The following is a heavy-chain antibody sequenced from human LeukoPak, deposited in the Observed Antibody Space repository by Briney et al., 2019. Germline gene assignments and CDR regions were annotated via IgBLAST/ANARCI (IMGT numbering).Heavy chain of an antibody. Sequence: GGSLRLSCAASGFTFSYYWMHWVRQGPGKGLVWVSRINPDGSDADYADSVKGRFTISRDNARNTVYLQKNRLSVEDAAVYFCARDLRDADHWGQGTLVSVSS. CDR2: INPDGSDA. CDR1: GFTFSYYW. D-gene: IGHD3-9*01. J-gene: IGHJ4*02. V-gene: IGHV3-74*01. CDR3: ARDLRDADH.